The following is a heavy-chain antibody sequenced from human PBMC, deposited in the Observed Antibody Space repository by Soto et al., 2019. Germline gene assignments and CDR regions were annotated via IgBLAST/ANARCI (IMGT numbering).Heavy chain of an antibody. CDR2: IYHSGST. CDR3: ARGSDYYDSSRYRGLIDY. Sequence: PSETLSLTCAVSGGSISSSNWWSWVRQPPGKGLEWIGEIYHSGSTNYNPPLKSRVTISVDKSKNQFSLKLSSVTAADTAVYYCARGSDYYDSSRYRGLIDYWGQGTLVTVSS. CDR1: GGSISSSNW. J-gene: IGHJ4*02. D-gene: IGHD3-22*01. V-gene: IGHV4-4*02.